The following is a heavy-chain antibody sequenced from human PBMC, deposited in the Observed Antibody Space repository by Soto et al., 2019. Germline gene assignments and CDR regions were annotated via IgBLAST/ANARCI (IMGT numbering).Heavy chain of an antibody. J-gene: IGHJ4*02. V-gene: IGHV1-3*01. D-gene: IGHD3-10*01. Sequence: QVQLVQSGAEVKKPGASVKVACKASGYTFTSYAMHWVRQAPGQRLEWMGWINAGNGNTKYSQKFQDGVTITRDTSASTAYMELRSLSAEDTALYYCASGSPLFMGYWGQGTLVTVSS. CDR3: ASGSPLFMGY. CDR2: INAGNGNT. CDR1: GYTFTSYA.